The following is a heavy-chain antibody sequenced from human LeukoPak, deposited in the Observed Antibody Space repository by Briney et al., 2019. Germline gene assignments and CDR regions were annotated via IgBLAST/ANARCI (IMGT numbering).Heavy chain of an antibody. V-gene: IGHV1-8*02. CDR2: MNPNSGNT. CDR3: ARVGQWSGWTHPTGY. D-gene: IGHD6-19*01. CDR1: GGTFSSYA. Sequence: AASVKVSCKASGGTFSSYAINWVRQATGQGLEWMGWMNPNSGNTGYAQKFQGRVTMTRNTSISTAYMELSSLRSEDTAVYYCARVGQWSGWTHPTGYWGQGTLVTVSS. J-gene: IGHJ4*02.